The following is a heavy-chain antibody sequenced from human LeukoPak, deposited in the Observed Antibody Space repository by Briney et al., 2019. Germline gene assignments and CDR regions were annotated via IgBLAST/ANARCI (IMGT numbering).Heavy chain of an antibody. CDR3: ARDWFDGDYDRFDY. Sequence: SGGSLKLSCAVSGFTFSIYWMSWFRQAPGKGLEGVANINQDGSQKFSVDSVKGRFTISRDNAKNSLSLQMNSLRVEDTAVYYCARDWFDGDYDRFDYWGQGTLVTVSS. CDR1: GFTFSIYW. D-gene: IGHD4-17*01. V-gene: IGHV3-7*03. CDR2: INQDGSQK. J-gene: IGHJ4*02.